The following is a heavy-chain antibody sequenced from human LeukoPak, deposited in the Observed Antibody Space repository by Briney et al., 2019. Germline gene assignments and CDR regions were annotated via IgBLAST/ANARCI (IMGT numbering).Heavy chain of an antibody. J-gene: IGHJ4*02. CDR1: GGSLSNYY. Sequence: SETLSLTCTVSGGSLSNYYWSWVRQPAGKGLEWIGRIYGSGITDYNASLRSRVTMSIDKSQNQFSLKLTSVTAADTAVYYCAREGPLFCGTDCFSFWGQGTLVTVSS. D-gene: IGHD2-21*02. CDR2: IYGSGIT. CDR3: AREGPLFCGTDCFSF. V-gene: IGHV4-4*07.